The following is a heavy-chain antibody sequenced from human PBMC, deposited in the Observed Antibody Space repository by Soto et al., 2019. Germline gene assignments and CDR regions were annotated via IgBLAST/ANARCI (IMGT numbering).Heavy chain of an antibody. V-gene: IGHV3-48*02. J-gene: IGHJ6*02. D-gene: IGHD3-10*01. CDR3: SRPGRGFYYYGMDV. Sequence: GGSLRLSCAASGFTFSSYSMNWVRQVPGKGLEWVSYISSSSSTIYYADSVKGRFTISRDNAKNSLYLQMNSLRDEDTAVYYCSRPGRGFYYYGMDVWGQGTTVTVYS. CDR2: ISSSSSTI. CDR1: GFTFSSYS.